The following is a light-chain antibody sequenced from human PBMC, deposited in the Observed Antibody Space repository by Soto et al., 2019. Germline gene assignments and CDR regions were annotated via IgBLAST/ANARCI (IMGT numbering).Light chain of an antibody. V-gene: IGKV3-20*01. CDR2: SAS. CDR3: QQYGSSPLTYT. J-gene: IGKJ2*01. Sequence: EIVLTQSPGTLSLSPGERATLSCRVSQSVTSNYLAWYQQKPGQAPSLLIYSASSRATGIPDRFSGSGSGTDFTLTISRLEPEDFAVYYCQQYGSSPLTYTFGQGTKLEI. CDR1: QSVTSNY.